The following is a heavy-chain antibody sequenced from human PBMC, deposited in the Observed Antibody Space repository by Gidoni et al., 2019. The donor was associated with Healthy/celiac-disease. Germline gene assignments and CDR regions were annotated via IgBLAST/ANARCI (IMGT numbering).Heavy chain of an antibody. D-gene: IGHD2-2*02. J-gene: IGHJ6*03. Sequence: EVQLLESGGGLVQPGGSLSLSCAASGLTSRILPLCWVRQAPGKGLEWVSAISGSGGRTYYADSVKGRFTISRDNSKNTLYLQMNSLRAEDTAVYYCAKGGYCSSTSCYNAYYMDVWGKGTTVTVSS. CDR2: ISGSGGRT. CDR3: AKGGYCSSTSCYNAYYMDV. CDR1: GLTSRILP. V-gene: IGHV3-23*01.